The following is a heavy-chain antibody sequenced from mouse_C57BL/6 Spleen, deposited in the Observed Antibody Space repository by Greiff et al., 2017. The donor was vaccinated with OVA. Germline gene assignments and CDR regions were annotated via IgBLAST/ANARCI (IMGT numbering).Heavy chain of an antibody. J-gene: IGHJ2*01. Sequence: EVQVVESGGGLVKPGGSLKLSCAASGFTFSSYAMSWVRQTPEKRLEWVATISDGGSYTYYPDNVKGRFTISRDNAKNNLYLQMSHLKSEDTAMYYCARGGDGPYFDDWGTGTTLTVSS. CDR1: GFTFSSYA. D-gene: IGHD2-3*01. CDR2: ISDGGSYT. CDR3: ARGGDGPYFDD. V-gene: IGHV5-4*01.